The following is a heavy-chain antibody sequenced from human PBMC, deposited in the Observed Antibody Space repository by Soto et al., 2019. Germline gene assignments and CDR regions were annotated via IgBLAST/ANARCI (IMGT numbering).Heavy chain of an antibody. D-gene: IGHD1-1*01. V-gene: IGHV3-53*01. CDR1: GLTVSGPKY. CDR2: LYDVFGS. Sequence: DVQLVESGGGLIQPGESLRLSCVAFGLTVSGPKYVAWVRQAPGQGLEWVSALYDVFGSFYADSVKGRFTTSSDRSRSTVYLQMNDLRPDDTAVYYCASWREREHAFDVWGQGTAVIVSP. J-gene: IGHJ3*01. CDR3: ASWREREHAFDV.